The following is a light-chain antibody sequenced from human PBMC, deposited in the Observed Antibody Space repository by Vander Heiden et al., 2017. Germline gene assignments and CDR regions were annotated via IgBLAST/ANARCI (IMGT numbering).Light chain of an antibody. CDR3: HQRSNWVFT. J-gene: IGKJ3*01. V-gene: IGKV3-11*01. CDR1: QSVSSY. Sequence: EIVLTQSPATLSLSPGERATLSCRASQSVSSYLAWYQQKPGQAPRLLIYDASNSATGIPARFSGSGSGTDLTLTISSLEPEDFAVYYCHQRSNWVFTFGHGTKVXIK. CDR2: DAS.